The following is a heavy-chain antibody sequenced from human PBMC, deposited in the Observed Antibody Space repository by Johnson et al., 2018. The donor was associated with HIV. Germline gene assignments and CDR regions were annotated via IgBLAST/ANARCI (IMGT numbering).Heavy chain of an antibody. CDR2: INWNGGST. Sequence: VQLVESGGGVVRPGGSLRLSCVVSGFKFDDYGMNWVRQAPGKGLEWVSGINWNGGSTCYADSVRGRFTVSRDSAKNSLYLQMNSLRAEDTALYYCARDYDCGGDCYPSGAFDIWGQGTVVTVSS. D-gene: IGHD2-21*02. V-gene: IGHV3-20*04. J-gene: IGHJ3*02. CDR1: GFKFDDYG. CDR3: ARDYDCGGDCYPSGAFDI.